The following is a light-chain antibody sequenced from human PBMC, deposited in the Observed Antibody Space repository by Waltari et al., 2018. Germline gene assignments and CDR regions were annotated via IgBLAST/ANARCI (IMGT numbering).Light chain of an antibody. Sequence: QAALTQSPSVSGSPGQSVTISCTGSSSDIGPYDRVSWYQQYPGKAPKLVIYEVSKRPSGVSDRFSGSKSGNTASLTISGVQAEDEADYYCSSDASRIAGLFGGGTRLTVL. CDR1: SSDIGPYDR. J-gene: IGLJ2*01. V-gene: IGLV2-14*01. CDR3: SSDASRIAGL. CDR2: EVS.